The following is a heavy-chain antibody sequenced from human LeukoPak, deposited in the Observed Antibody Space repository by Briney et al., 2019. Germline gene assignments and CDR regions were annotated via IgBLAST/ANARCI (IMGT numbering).Heavy chain of an antibody. J-gene: IGHJ4*02. CDR1: SGSISTSNYY. D-gene: IGHD6-13*01. CDR2: IFYSGST. CDR3: ARGGLVSSWRFDY. Sequence: SETLSLTCTVSSGSISTSNYYWGWVRQPPGKALEWIGNIFYSGSTYYSPSLKSRVTISLDTSKNQFSLKLSSVTAADTAVYYCARGGLVSSWRFDYWGQGTLVTVSS. V-gene: IGHV4-39*07.